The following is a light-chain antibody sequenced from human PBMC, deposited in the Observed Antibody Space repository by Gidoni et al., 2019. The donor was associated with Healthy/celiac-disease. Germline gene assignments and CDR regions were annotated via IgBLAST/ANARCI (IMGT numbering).Light chain of an antibody. Sequence: DIQMTQSPSTLSASVGDRVTITCRASQSISSWLAWYQQKPGKAAKLLIYKASSLESGVPSRFSGSGSGTEFTLTISSLQPDDFATYYCQQYXXYSFGQXTKVEXK. CDR3: QQYXXYS. J-gene: IGKJ1*01. CDR1: QSISSW. V-gene: IGKV1-5*03. CDR2: KAS.